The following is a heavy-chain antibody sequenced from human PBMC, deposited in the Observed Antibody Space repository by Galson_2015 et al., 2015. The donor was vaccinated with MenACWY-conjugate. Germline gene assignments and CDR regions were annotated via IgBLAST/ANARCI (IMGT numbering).Heavy chain of an antibody. CDR2: ISHSGST. J-gene: IGHJ4*02. CDR3: ARSGSSGYDYDLDY. CDR1: GDSISTYY. D-gene: IGHD5-12*01. Sequence: ETLSLTCTVSGDSISTYYWNWIRQPPGEGLEWIGYISHSGSTNHNPSLKSRVTISLDTSKNQFSLDLTSVTAADTAVYYCARSGSSGYDYDLDYWGQGTLVTVSS. V-gene: IGHV4-59*01.